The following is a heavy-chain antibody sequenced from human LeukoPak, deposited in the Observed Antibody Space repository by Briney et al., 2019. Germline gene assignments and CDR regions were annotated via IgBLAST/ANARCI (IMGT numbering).Heavy chain of an antibody. CDR2: IYSGGST. CDR1: GFTVSSNY. V-gene: IGHV3-66*01. J-gene: IGHJ3*02. D-gene: IGHD6-13*01. CDR3: ARDSMAAAGNYVDAFDI. Sequence: GGSLRLSCAASGFTVSSNYMSWVRQAPGKGLEGVSVIYSGGSTYYADSVKGRFTISRDNSKNTLYLQMNSLRAEDTAVYYCARDSMAAAGNYVDAFDIWGQGTVVTVSS.